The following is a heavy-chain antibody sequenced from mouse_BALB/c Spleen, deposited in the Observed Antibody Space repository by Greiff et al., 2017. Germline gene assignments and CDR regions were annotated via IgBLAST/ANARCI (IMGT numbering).Heavy chain of an antibody. J-gene: IGHJ3*01. Sequence: EVQGVESGGGLVQPGGSLRLSCATSGFTFTDYYMSWVRQPPGKALEWLGFIRNKANGYTTEYSASVKGRFTISRDNSQSILYLQMNTLRAEDSATYYCARDRDYDGLFAYWGQGTLVTVSA. D-gene: IGHD2-4*01. CDR1: GFTFTDYY. CDR3: ARDRDYDGLFAY. V-gene: IGHV7-3*02. CDR2: IRNKANGYTT.